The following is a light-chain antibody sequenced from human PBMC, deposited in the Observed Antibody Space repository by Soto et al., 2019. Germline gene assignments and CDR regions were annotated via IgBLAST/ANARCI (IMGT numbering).Light chain of an antibody. J-gene: IGLJ2*01. Sequence: QSALTQPASVSGSPGQSITISCTGTSSDVGCYNYVSWYQQHPGKAPKLMIYEVSDRPSGVSNRFSGSKSGNTASLTISGLQAEDEADYYCSSYTISNTLIFGGGTKLTVL. CDR2: EVS. CDR3: SSYTISNTLI. V-gene: IGLV2-14*01. CDR1: SSDVGCYNY.